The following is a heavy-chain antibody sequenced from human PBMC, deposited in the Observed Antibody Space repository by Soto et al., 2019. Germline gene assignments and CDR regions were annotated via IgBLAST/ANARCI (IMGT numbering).Heavy chain of an antibody. CDR1: GGSISSGDYY. D-gene: IGHD3-3*01. CDR2: IYYSGST. J-gene: IGHJ4*02. Sequence: LSLTCTVSGGSISSGDYYWSWIRQPPGKGLEWIGYIYYSGSTYYNPPLKSRVTISVDTSKNQFSLKLSSVTAADTAVYYCARAPRFLEWLPYYFDYWGQGTLVTVSS. V-gene: IGHV4-30-4*01. CDR3: ARAPRFLEWLPYYFDY.